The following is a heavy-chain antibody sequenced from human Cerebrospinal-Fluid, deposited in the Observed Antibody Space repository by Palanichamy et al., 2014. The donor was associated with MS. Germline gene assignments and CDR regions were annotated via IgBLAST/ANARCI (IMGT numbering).Heavy chain of an antibody. CDR1: GYTFTSHD. CDR2: ISTHNGNT. D-gene: IGHD3-10*02. CDR3: ARDRTRLFKGYVDT. Sequence: QVQLVQSGNEVKKPGASVKVSCKASGYTFTSHDINWVRQAPGQGLEWMGWISTHNGNTNYAQRFQGRVTMTTDTSTSTLYMELRSLTFDDTAIYFCARDRTRLFKGYVDTWGQGTLITVSS. V-gene: IGHV1-18*01. J-gene: IGHJ5*02.